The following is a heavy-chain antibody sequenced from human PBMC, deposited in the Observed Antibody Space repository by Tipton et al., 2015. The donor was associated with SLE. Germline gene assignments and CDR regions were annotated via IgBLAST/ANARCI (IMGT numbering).Heavy chain of an antibody. J-gene: IGHJ5*02. CDR3: ARGFGSSWSHGP. D-gene: IGHD6-13*01. Sequence: SLRLSCAVSGFTVSSGYMTWVRQSPGKGLEWVSVIYADGTTYYADSVKGRFTISRHNSENTLFLQMNSLRLEDTAVYYCARGFGSSWSHGPWGQGTLVTVSS. CDR2: IYADGTT. V-gene: IGHV3-53*04. CDR1: GFTVSSGY.